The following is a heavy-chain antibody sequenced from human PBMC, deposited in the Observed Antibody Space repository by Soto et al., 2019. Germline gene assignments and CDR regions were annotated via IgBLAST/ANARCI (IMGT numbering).Heavy chain of an antibody. Sequence: GGSLRLSCAASGFTFSSYAMSWVRQAPGKGLEWVSAISGSGGSTYYADSVKGRFTISRDNSKNTLYLQMNSLRAEDTAVYYCAKDQGNDYGDYDSAFDIWGQGTMVTVSS. D-gene: IGHD4-17*01. J-gene: IGHJ3*02. CDR3: AKDQGNDYGDYDSAFDI. CDR1: GFTFSSYA. CDR2: ISGSGGST. V-gene: IGHV3-23*01.